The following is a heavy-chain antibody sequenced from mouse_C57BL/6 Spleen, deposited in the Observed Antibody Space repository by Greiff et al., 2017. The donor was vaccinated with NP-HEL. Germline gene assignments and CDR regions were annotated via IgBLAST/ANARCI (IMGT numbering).Heavy chain of an antibody. CDR3: ARMDGYYWFAY. Sequence: VQLQQSGPELVKPGASVKISCKASGYTFTDYYMNWVKQSHGKSLEWIGDINPNNGGTSYNQKFKGKATLTVDKSSSTAYMELRSLTSEDSAVYYCARMDGYYWFAYWGQGTLVTVSA. CDR1: GYTFTDYY. V-gene: IGHV1-26*01. D-gene: IGHD2-3*01. CDR2: INPNNGGT. J-gene: IGHJ3*01.